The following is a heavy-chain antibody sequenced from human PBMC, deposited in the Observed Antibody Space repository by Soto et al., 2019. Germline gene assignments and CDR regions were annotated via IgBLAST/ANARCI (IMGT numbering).Heavy chain of an antibody. J-gene: IGHJ5*02. V-gene: IGHV1-2*04. CDR3: ARALLGYCSSTGCQPHYWFDP. CDR1: GYTFTGYY. Sequence: QVQLVQSGAEVKKPGASVKVSCKASGYTFTGYYMHWVRQAPGQGLEWMGWINPNSGGTNYAQKFQGWVTMTRDTTISTAYMELSRLRSDDTAVYYCARALLGYCSSTGCQPHYWFDPWGQGTLVTVSS. CDR2: INPNSGGT. D-gene: IGHD2-2*01.